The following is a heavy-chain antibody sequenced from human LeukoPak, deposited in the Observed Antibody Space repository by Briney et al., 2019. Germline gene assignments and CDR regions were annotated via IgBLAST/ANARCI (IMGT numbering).Heavy chain of an antibody. Sequence: GGSLRLSCAASGFTFSSYEMNWVRQAPGKGLEWVSYISSSDNTIYYADSVKGRFTISRDNAKNSLYLQMNSLRAEDTAVYYCARTSSRDGYRCFDYWGQGTLVTVSS. CDR2: ISSSDNTI. CDR1: GFTFSSYE. J-gene: IGHJ4*02. CDR3: ARTSSRDGYRCFDY. V-gene: IGHV3-48*03. D-gene: IGHD5-24*01.